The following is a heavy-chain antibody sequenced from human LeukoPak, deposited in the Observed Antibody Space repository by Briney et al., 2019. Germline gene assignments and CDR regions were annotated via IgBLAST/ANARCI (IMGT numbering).Heavy chain of an antibody. J-gene: IGHJ4*02. V-gene: IGHV3-23*01. CDR2: FSGSGGRT. Sequence: GGSLRLSCAASGFTFSNYAMSWVRQAPGKGLECISGFSGSGGRTFYADSVKGRFTISRDISKNTLYLQMNSLRVEDTAVYYCAKGPKQLLVGSRGYYFDYWGQGTLVTVSS. CDR3: AKGPKQLLVGSRGYYFDY. CDR1: GFTFSNYA. D-gene: IGHD6-13*01.